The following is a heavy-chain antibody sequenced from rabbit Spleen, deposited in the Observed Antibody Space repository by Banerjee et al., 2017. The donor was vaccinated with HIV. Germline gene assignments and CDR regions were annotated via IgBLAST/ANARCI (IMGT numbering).Heavy chain of an antibody. D-gene: IGHD8-1*01. Sequence: QEQLVESGGGLVKPEGSLKLSCTASGFSFSNKAVMYWVRQAPGKGLEWVACIYAGSSGTTYSATWAKGRFTISKTSSTTVTLQMTSLTAADTATYFCARDAGTSFSTYGMDLWGQGTLVTVS. J-gene: IGHJ6*01. CDR3: ARDAGTSFSTYGMDL. CDR2: IYAGSSGTT. V-gene: IGHV1S45*01. CDR1: GFSFSNKAV.